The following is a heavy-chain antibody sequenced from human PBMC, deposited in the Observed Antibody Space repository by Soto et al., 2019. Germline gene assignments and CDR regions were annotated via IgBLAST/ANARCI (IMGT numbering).Heavy chain of an antibody. V-gene: IGHV3-21*01. CDR3: ARDRENYYSNYGNFDY. Sequence: GGSLRLSCAASGFTFSSYAMSWVRQAPGKGLEWVSAISSSSSSTYYADSVKGRFTISRDNAKNSLYLQMNSLRAEDTAVYYCARDRENYYSNYGNFDYWGQGTLVTVSS. D-gene: IGHD4-4*01. J-gene: IGHJ4*02. CDR2: ISSSSSST. CDR1: GFTFSSYA.